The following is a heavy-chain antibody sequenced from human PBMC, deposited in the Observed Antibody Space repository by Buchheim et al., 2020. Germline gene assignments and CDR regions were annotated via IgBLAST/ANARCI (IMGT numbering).Heavy chain of an antibody. D-gene: IGHD2-8*02. CDR2: ISYDGSNK. V-gene: IGHV3-30*18. CDR3: AKDESLVLLVTAYYYYYGMDV. Sequence: QVQLVESGGGVVQPGRSLRLSCAASGFTFSSYGMHWVRQAPGKGLEWVAVISYDGSNKYYADSVKGRFTISRDNSKNKLYLQMNSLRAEDTAVYYCAKDESLVLLVTAYYYYYGMDVWGQGTT. CDR1: GFTFSSYG. J-gene: IGHJ6*02.